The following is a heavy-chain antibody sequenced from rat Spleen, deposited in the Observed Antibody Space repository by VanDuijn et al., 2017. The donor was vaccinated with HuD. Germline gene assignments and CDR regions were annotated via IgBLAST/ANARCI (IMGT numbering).Heavy chain of an antibody. CDR1: GFTFSSFA. CDR3: AKEQWRWYFDF. D-gene: IGHD1-1*01. Sequence: EVQLVESGGGLVQPGRSMKLSCAASGFTFSSFAMAWVRQAPTKGLEWVASISYDGGNTYYRDSVKGRFTISRDNAKSSLYLQMDSLRSEDTSTYYCAKEQWRWYFDFWGPGTMVTVSS. J-gene: IGHJ1*01. V-gene: IGHV5-20*01. CDR2: ISYDGGNT.